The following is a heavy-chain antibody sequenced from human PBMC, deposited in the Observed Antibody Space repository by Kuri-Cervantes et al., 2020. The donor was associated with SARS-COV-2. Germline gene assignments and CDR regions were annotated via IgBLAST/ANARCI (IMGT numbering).Heavy chain of an antibody. CDR2: ISAYNGNT. CDR3: ARSLRTIFGVVIAIDY. Sequence: ASVKVSCKASGYTFAIYGISWVRQAPGQGLEWMGWISAYNGNTNYAQKLQGRVTMTTDTSTSTAYMELRSLRSDDTAVYYCARSLRTIFGVVIAIDYWGQGTLVTVSS. D-gene: IGHD3-3*01. V-gene: IGHV1-18*01. CDR1: GYTFAIYG. J-gene: IGHJ4*02.